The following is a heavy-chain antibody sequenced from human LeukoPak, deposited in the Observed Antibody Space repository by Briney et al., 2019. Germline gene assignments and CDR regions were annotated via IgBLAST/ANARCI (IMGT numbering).Heavy chain of an antibody. CDR2: IEVGGAMT. Sequence: GGSLRLSCAASGFTFSSYAMTWVRRAPGKGLEWVSTIEVGGAMTHYADSVKGRFTISRDTPKSTLFLQMTNLRVEDTAVYYCAKPLGGSYLFDLWGPGTLVIVSS. CDR1: GFTFSSYA. V-gene: IGHV3-23*01. D-gene: IGHD1-26*01. CDR3: AKPLGGSYLFDL. J-gene: IGHJ4*02.